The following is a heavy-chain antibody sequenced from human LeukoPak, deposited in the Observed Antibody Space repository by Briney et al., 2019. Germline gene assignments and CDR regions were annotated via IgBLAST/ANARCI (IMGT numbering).Heavy chain of an antibody. Sequence: SVKVSCKASGGTFSSYAISWARQAPGQGLEWMGRIIPILGIANYAQKFQGRVTITADKSTSTAYMELSSLRSEDTAVYYCARDHYYGSGKYYYYYYGMDVWGQGTTVTVSS. CDR3: ARDHYYGSGKYYYYYYGMDV. CDR2: IIPILGIA. D-gene: IGHD3-10*01. J-gene: IGHJ6*02. CDR1: GGTFSSYA. V-gene: IGHV1-69*04.